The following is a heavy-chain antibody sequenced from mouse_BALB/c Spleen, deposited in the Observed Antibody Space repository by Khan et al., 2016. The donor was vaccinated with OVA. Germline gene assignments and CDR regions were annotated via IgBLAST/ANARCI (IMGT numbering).Heavy chain of an antibody. J-gene: IGHJ2*01. CDR1: GYTFTSYW. Sequence: QVQLKQSGAELARPGASVKLSCKSSGYTFTSYWMQWVKQRPGQGLEWIGTIYTGDGDTRYDQKFKGKATLTADKSSSTAYLQLSSLASEDSAVYFCASYRYDYFDYWGQGTTLTVSS. CDR2: IYTGDGDT. CDR3: ASYRYDYFDY. D-gene: IGHD2-14*01. V-gene: IGHV1-87*01.